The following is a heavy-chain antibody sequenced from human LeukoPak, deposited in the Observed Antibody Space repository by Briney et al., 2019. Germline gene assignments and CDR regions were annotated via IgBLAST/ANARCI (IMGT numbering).Heavy chain of an antibody. V-gene: IGHV4-4*07. CDR1: GGSISSYY. CDR3: ARGDIVVVPAARDYYYYYYMDV. D-gene: IGHD2-2*01. CDR2: IYTSGST. Sequence: SETLSLTCTVSGGSISSYYWSWIRQPAGKGLEWIGRIYTSGSTNYNPSLKSRVTMSVDTSKNQFSLKLSSVTAADTAVYYCARGDIVVVPAARDYYYYYYMDVWGKGTTVTVSS. J-gene: IGHJ6*03.